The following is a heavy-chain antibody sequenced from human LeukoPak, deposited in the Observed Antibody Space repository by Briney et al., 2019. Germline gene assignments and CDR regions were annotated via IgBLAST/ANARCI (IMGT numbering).Heavy chain of an antibody. CDR2: IRYDGSNK. V-gene: IGHV3-30*02. J-gene: IGHJ4*02. CDR3: AQDYYYGSGSRIDY. Sequence: TGGSLRLSCAASGFTFSSYGMHWVRQAPGKGLEWVAFIRYDGSNKYYADSVKGRFTISRDNSKNTLYLQMNSLRAEDTAVYYCAQDYYYGSGSRIDYWGQGTLVTVSS. CDR1: GFTFSSYG. D-gene: IGHD3-10*01.